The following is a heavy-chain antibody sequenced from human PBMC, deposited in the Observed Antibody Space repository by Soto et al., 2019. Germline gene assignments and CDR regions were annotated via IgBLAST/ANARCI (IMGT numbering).Heavy chain of an antibody. V-gene: IGHV2-26*01. D-gene: IGHD5-12*01. CDR2: IFSNYEK. CDR1: GFSLSNARMG. J-gene: IGHJ5*02. Sequence: QVTLKESGPVLVQPTETLTLTCTVSGFSLSNARMGVSWIRQPPGKALEWLAHIFSNYEKSYRTSLKSRLTISKDTSKSQVVLTMTNMDPVDTATYYGARMSSWLHVWFDPWGQGTLVTVSS. CDR3: ARMSSWLHVWFDP.